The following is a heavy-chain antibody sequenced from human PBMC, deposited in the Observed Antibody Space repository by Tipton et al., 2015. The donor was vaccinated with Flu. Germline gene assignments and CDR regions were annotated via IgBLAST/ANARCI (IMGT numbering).Heavy chain of an antibody. Sequence: TLSLTCTVSGGSVSSDSYYWSWIRQPPGKGLEWIGYIYYSGSTNYNPSLKSRVTISVDTSKNQFSLKLSSVTAADTAVYYCARGDFWSGYYVDYWGQGTLVTVSS. J-gene: IGHJ4*02. CDR3: ARGDFWSGYYVDY. CDR2: IYYSGST. D-gene: IGHD3-3*01. V-gene: IGHV4-61*01. CDR1: GGSVSSDSYY.